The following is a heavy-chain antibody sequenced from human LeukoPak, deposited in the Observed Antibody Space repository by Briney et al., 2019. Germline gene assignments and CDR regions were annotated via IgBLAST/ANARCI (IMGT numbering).Heavy chain of an antibody. CDR2: TPYDGSNK. CDR1: GFTFSTFG. V-gene: IGHV3-30*18. CDR3: AKDKGIYYYGMDV. Sequence: GWSLRLSCAASGFTFSTFGMHWLRQTPGKGLEWVAVTPYDGSNKYYADSVKGRFTISRDNSKNTLYLQMNSLRAEDTAVYFCAKDKGIYYYGMDVWGQGTTVTVSS. D-gene: IGHD6-13*01. J-gene: IGHJ6*02.